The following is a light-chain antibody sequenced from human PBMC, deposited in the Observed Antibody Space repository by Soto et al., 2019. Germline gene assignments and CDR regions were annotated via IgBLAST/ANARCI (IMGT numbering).Light chain of an antibody. J-gene: IGLJ3*02. CDR2: DDS. CDR1: TSDIGNYNL. V-gene: IGLV2-23*01. Sequence: QSALTQPASVSGSPGQSITISCTDTTSDIGNYNLVSWYQQHPGKAPKVMIYDDSKRPSGVSNRFSGSKSGNTASLTISGLQVEDEADYYCCTYTGSWVFGGGTKLTVL. CDR3: CTYTGSWV.